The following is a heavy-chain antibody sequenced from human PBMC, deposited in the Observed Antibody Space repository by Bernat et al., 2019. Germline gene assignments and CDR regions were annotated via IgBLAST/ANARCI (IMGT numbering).Heavy chain of an antibody. J-gene: IGHJ4*02. CDR1: GFTFSSYA. V-gene: IGHV3-23*01. CDR3: AKGQTPIVVVPAANDY. D-gene: IGHD2-2*01. CDR2: ISGSGGST. Sequence: EVQLLESGGGLVQPGGSLRLSCAASGFTFSSYAMSWVRQAPGKGLGGVSAISGSGGSTYYAASVKGRFTISRDNSKNTLYLKMNRLRAEDTAVYYCAKGQTPIVVVPAANDYWGQGTLVTVSS.